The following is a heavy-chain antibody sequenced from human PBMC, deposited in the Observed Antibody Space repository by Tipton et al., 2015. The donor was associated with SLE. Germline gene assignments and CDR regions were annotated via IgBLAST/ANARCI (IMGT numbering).Heavy chain of an antibody. D-gene: IGHD1-14*01. J-gene: IGHJ5*02. Sequence: TLSLTCSVSGVSIGSYYWSWIRQPPGKGLQWIGCIYYRGSTNYNPSLKSRVTISVDTSKNQFSLKLRSVTAADTAVYYCASDRDKSWYGVPFDPWGQGTLVTVSS. CDR1: GVSIGSYY. V-gene: IGHV4-59*01. CDR2: IYYRGST. CDR3: ASDRDKSWYGVPFDP.